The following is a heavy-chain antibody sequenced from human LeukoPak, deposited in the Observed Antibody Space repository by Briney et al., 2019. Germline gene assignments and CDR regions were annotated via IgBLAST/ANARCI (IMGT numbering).Heavy chain of an antibody. D-gene: IGHD6-19*01. Sequence: PSETLSLTCTVSGDSISSYYWSWIRQPPGKGLEWIGYIYYSGSTNYNPSLKSRVTISVDTSKNQFSLKLSSVTAADTAVYYCARVELLGSSGWPFDYWGQGTLVTVSS. V-gene: IGHV4-59*01. CDR2: IYYSGST. CDR3: ARVELLGSSGWPFDY. CDR1: GDSISSYY. J-gene: IGHJ4*02.